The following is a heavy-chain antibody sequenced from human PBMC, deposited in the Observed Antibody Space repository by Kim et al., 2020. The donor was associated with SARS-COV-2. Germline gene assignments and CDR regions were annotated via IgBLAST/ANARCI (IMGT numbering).Heavy chain of an antibody. CDR3: ARGFDP. CDR1: GGSISSYY. CDR2: IYYRGST. V-gene: IGHV4-59*01. Sequence: SETLSLTCTVAGGSISSYYWSWIRQPPGKGLEWIGYIYYRGSTNYNPSLKRRVTISVDTSTNQFSLKLSSVTAADTAVYFCARGFDPWGQGILVAVSS. J-gene: IGHJ5*02.